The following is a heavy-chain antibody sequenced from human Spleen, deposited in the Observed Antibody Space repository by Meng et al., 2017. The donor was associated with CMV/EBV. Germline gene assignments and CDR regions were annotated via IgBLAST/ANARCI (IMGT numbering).Heavy chain of an antibody. CDR2: AYNTGST. Sequence: AVSRGSNIRIAWWSWARQPPVKSVECIGEAYNTGSTNHNPSRGSLVSISLSTSKNHFSLKLTSVTAADTYVYYCASFRVTSHRFDPWGQGALVTVSS. J-gene: IGHJ5*02. V-gene: IGHV4-4*02. CDR3: ASFRVTSHRFDP. CDR1: RGSNIRIAW. D-gene: IGHD3-3*01.